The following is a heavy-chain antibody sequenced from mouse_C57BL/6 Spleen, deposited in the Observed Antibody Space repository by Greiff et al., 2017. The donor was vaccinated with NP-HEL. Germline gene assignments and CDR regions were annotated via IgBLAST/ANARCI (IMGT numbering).Heavy chain of an antibody. V-gene: IGHV1-82*01. J-gene: IGHJ3*01. CDR1: GYAFSSSW. Sequence: VHLVESGPELVKPGASVKISCKASGYAFSSSWMNWVKQRPGKGLEWIGRIYPGDGDTNYNGKFKGKATLTADKSSSTAYMQLSSLTSEDSAVYFCAKIYYDYDGGFAYWGQGTLVTVSA. CDR2: IYPGDGDT. D-gene: IGHD2-4*01. CDR3: AKIYYDYDGGFAY.